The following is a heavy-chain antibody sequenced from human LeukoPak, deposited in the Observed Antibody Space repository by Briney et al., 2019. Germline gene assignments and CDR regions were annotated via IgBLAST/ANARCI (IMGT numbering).Heavy chain of an antibody. Sequence: GGFLRLSCAASGFTFSSYAMSWVRQAPGKGLEWVSAISGSGGSTYYADSVKGRFTISRDNSKNTLYLQMNSLRAEDTAVYYCASVPLPVLGTSYFDYWGQGTLVTVSS. J-gene: IGHJ4*02. CDR1: GFTFSSYA. CDR3: ASVPLPVLGTSYFDY. CDR2: ISGSGGST. V-gene: IGHV3-23*01. D-gene: IGHD7-27*01.